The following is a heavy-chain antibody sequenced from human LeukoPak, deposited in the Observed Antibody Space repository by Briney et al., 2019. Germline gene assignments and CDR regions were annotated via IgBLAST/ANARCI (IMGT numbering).Heavy chain of an antibody. D-gene: IGHD4-17*01. J-gene: IGHJ6*03. CDR1: NYSISNSLY. CDR2: IYRSGST. CDR3: ARGTYGYYMDV. V-gene: IGHV4-38-2*02. Sequence: SETLSLTCSGSNYSISNSLYWGWLRQPPGKGLEWIGSIYRSGSTFYNPSLRSRVTISLDTSKNQFSLKLSSVTAADTAVYFCARGTYGYYMDVWGKGTTVTVSS.